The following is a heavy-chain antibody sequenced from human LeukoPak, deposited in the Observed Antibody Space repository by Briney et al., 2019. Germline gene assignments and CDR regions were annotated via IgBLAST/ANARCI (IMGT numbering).Heavy chain of an antibody. D-gene: IGHD6-13*01. CDR3: ARFSRGVAAATT. J-gene: IGHJ5*02. Sequence: GGSLRLSCAASGFTFSSYTIHWVRQPPGKGLEWVAVISFDGSNKYYADSVKGRFTISRDNSKNTLYLQMNSLRAEDTAVYYCARFSRGVAAATTWGQGTLVTVSS. CDR2: ISFDGSNK. V-gene: IGHV3-30-3*01. CDR1: GFTFSSYT.